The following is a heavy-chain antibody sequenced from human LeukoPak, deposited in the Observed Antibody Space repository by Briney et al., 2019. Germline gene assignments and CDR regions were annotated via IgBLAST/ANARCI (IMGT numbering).Heavy chain of an antibody. CDR3: AREGGTGWLRLYYYYYYYMDV. Sequence: ASVKVSCKASGYTFTGYYMHWVRQAPGQGLEWMGWINPNSGGTNYAQKFQGRVTMTRDTSISTAYMELSRLRSDDTAVYYCAREGGTGWLRLYYYYYYYMDVWGKGTTVTVSS. V-gene: IGHV1-2*02. J-gene: IGHJ6*03. CDR1: GYTFTGYY. CDR2: INPNSGGT. D-gene: IGHD5-12*01.